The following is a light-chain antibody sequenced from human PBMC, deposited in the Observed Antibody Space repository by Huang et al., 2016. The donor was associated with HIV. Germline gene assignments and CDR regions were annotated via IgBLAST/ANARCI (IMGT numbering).Light chain of an antibody. V-gene: IGKV1-33*01. CDR3: QQYDNLYT. CDR2: HAS. CDR1: QDISNY. Sequence: DIQMTQSPSSLSASVGDRVTITCQASQDISNYLSWYQQKPGKAPKVLIYHASSLDTWVPSRVSGNGSGTDFSLTISSLQPEDIATYYCQQYDNLYTFGQGTRLEIK. J-gene: IGKJ2*01.